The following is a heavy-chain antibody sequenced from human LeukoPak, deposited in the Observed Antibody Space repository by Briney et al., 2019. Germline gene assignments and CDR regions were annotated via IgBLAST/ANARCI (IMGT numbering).Heavy chain of an antibody. CDR1: GFTFSSFS. D-gene: IGHD4-17*01. V-gene: IGHV3-21*01. J-gene: IGHJ4*02. Sequence: GGSLRLSCAASGFTFSSFSMNWVRQAPGKGLEWVSSISSSSSHIYYADSVRGRFTISRDNAKNSLYLQMNSLRAEDTAVYYCARDLGYGDRDYWGQGTLVTVSS. CDR3: ARDLGYGDRDY. CDR2: ISSSSSHI.